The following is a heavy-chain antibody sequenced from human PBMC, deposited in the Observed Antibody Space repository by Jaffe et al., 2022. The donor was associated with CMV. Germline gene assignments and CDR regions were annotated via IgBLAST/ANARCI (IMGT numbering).Heavy chain of an antibody. J-gene: IGHJ3*02. CDR1: GFTFSSYS. V-gene: IGHV3-48*02. CDR3: ARDQDYGDSYAFDI. D-gene: IGHD4-17*01. Sequence: EVQLVESGGGLVQPGGSLRLSCAASGFTFSSYSMNWVRQAPGKGLEWVSYISSSSSTIYYADSVKGRFTISRDNAKNSLYLQMNSLRDEDTAVYYCARDQDYGDSYAFDIWGQGTMVTVSS. CDR2: ISSSSSTI.